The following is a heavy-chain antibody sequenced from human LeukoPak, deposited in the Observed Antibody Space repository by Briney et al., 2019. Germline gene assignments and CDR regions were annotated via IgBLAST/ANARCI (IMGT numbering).Heavy chain of an antibody. CDR2: MNPNSAGT. CDR1: GYTFTSYG. V-gene: IGHV1-2*02. J-gene: IGHJ4*02. D-gene: IGHD3-10*01. CDR3: ARLSSGRTLDY. Sequence: ASVKVSCKASGYTFTSYGISWVRQAPGQGLEWMGWMNPNSAGTKYVEKFQGRVTMTRDTSISTAYMELSRLTSDDTAVYYCARLSSGRTLDYWGQGTLVTVSS.